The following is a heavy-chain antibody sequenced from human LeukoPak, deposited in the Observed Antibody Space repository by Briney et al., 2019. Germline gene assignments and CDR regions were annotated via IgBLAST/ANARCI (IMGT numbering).Heavy chain of an antibody. J-gene: IGHJ4*02. Sequence: GGSLRLSCAASGFTFSSYAMNWVRQAPGKGLEWVGRIKSKTDGGTTDYAAPVKGRFTISRDDSKNTLYLQMNSLKTEDTAVYYCTTDPENYYDSSGYPTLFDYWGQGTLVTVSS. D-gene: IGHD3-22*01. CDR1: GFTFSSYA. CDR3: TTDPENYYDSSGYPTLFDY. V-gene: IGHV3-15*07. CDR2: IKSKTDGGTT.